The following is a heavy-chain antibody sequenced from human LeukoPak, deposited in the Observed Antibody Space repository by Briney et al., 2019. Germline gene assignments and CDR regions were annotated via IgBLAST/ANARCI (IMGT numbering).Heavy chain of an antibody. CDR1: GFTVSSNY. CDR2: IYSGGNT. D-gene: IGHD3-22*01. V-gene: IGHV3-66*01. Sequence: GGSLRLSCAASGFTVSSNYMSWVRQAPGKGLEWVSVIYSGGNTYYADSVKGRFTISRDNSKNTLYLQMNSLRAEDTAVYYCAKDLDYYDSSGPPYYFDYWGQGTLVTVSS. J-gene: IGHJ4*02. CDR3: AKDLDYYDSSGPPYYFDY.